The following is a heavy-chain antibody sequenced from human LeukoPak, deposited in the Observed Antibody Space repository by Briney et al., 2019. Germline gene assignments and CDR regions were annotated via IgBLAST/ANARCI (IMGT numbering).Heavy chain of an antibody. CDR2: ISSSGSTI. V-gene: IGHV3-48*04. CDR3: ARVSITMVRGDHYYMDV. D-gene: IGHD3-10*01. Sequence: GGSLRLSCAASGFTFSSYSMNWVRQAPWKGLEWVSYISSSGSTIYYADSVKGRFTISRDNAKNSLYLQMNSLRAEDTAVYYCARVSITMVRGDHYYMDVWGKGTTVTISS. J-gene: IGHJ6*03. CDR1: GFTFSSYS.